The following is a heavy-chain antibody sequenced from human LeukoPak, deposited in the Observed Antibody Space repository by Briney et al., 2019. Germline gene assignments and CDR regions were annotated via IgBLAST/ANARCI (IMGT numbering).Heavy chain of an antibody. CDR1: RFTFSSYS. D-gene: IGHD1-26*01. CDR3: ARASGSYGVDY. J-gene: IGHJ4*02. V-gene: IGHV3-21*01. CDR2: ISSSSSYI. Sequence: GGSLRLSCAASRFTFSSYSMNWVRQAPGKGLEWVSSISSSSSYIYYADSVKGRFTISRDNAKNSLYLQMNSLRAEDTAVYYCARASGSYGVDYWGQGTLVTVSS.